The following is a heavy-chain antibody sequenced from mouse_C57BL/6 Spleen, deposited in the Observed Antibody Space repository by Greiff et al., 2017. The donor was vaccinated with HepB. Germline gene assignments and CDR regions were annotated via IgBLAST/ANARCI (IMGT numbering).Heavy chain of an antibody. D-gene: IGHD4-1*01. J-gene: IGHJ4*01. CDR1: GFTFSSYG. Sequence: EVQGVESGGDLVKPGGSLKLSCAASGFTFSSYGMSWVRQTPDKRLEWVATISSGGSYTYYPDSVKGRFTISRDNAKNTLYLQMSSLKSEDTAMYYCARQTGYAMDYWGQGTSVTVSS. V-gene: IGHV5-6*01. CDR3: ARQTGYAMDY. CDR2: ISSGGSYT.